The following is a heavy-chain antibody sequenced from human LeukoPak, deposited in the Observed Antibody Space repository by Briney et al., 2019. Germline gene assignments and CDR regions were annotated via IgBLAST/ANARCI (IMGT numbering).Heavy chain of an antibody. Sequence: SETLSLTCTVSGGSISIYYWSWIRQPPGKGLEWIGYIYDSGSTTYNPSLKSRVTISVDTSKNQFSLKLSSVTAADTAVYYCARSAIPYTYYDFWSRSYYYYGMDVWGQGTTVTVSS. D-gene: IGHD3-3*01. CDR1: GGSISIYY. CDR2: IYDSGST. J-gene: IGHJ6*02. CDR3: ARSAIPYTYYDFWSRSYYYYGMDV. V-gene: IGHV4-59*01.